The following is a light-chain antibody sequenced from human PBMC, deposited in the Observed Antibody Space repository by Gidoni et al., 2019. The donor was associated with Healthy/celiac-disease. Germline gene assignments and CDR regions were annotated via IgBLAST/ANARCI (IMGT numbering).Light chain of an antibody. J-gene: IGLJ1*01. CDR2: DVS. CDR3: SSYTSSSTLEV. Sequence: QSALTQPASVSGSTGKSITISCTGTSSDVGGSNYVSWYQQHPGKAPKLMIYDVSNRPSGVSNRFSGSKSGNTASLTISGLQAEDEADYYCSSYTSSSTLEVFGTGTKVTVL. V-gene: IGLV2-14*01. CDR1: SSDVGGSNY.